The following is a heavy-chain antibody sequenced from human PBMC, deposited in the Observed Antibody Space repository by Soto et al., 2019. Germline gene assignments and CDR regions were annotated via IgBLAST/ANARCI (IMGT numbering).Heavy chain of an antibody. J-gene: IGHJ6*02. CDR3: ARDSRTPSGGMDV. V-gene: IGHV4-30-4*01. CDR1: GGSISSGDYH. Sequence: QVQLQESGPGLVKTSQTLSLTCTVAGGSISSGDYHWTWIRQFPGKGLEWIGAIYYSASTYYNPSLLSRLTISVDTSKNKFSLKLTSETAADTAVYYCARDSRTPSGGMDVWGPGTTVTVSS. CDR2: IYYSAST.